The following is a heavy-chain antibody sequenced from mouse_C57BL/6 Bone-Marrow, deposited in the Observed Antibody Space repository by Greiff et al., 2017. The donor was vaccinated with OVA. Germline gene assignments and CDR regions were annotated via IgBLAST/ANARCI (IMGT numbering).Heavy chain of an antibody. CDR2: IDPSDSYT. J-gene: IGHJ3*01. CDR1: GYTFTSYW. V-gene: IGHV1-69*01. CDR3: ARVLGVRWFAN. D-gene: IGHD3-3*01. Sequence: VKLQQSGAELVMPGASVKLSCKASGYTFTSYWMHWVKQRPGQGLEWIGEIDPSDSYTNYNQKFKGKSTLTVDKSSSTASMQLSSLTSEDSAVFYCARVLGVRWFANWGQGAKVTVSA.